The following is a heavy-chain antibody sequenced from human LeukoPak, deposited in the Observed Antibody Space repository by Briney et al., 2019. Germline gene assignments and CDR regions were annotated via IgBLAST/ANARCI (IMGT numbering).Heavy chain of an antibody. J-gene: IGHJ4*02. CDR1: GFTFSNYG. V-gene: IGHV3-23*01. CDR2: ISGSGGST. D-gene: IGHD3-22*01. Sequence: GGSLRLSCAASGFTFSNYGMSWVRPAPGKGLEWVSGISGSGGSTYSADSVKGRFTISRDNSNNTLYLQMNSLRAEDTAVYYCAKDGNSYDSSGHYYVLPLYYDYWGQGTLVTVSS. CDR3: AKDGNSYDSSGHYYVLPLYYDY.